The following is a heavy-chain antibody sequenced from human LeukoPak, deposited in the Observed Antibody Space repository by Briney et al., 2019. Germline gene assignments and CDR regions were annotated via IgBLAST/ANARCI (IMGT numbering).Heavy chain of an antibody. V-gene: IGHV3-21*01. J-gene: IGHJ4*02. CDR1: GFTFSSYS. CDR2: ISSSSSYI. Sequence: NPGGSLRLSCAASGFTFSSYSMNWVRQAPGKGLEWVSSISSSSSYIYYADSVKGRFTISRDNAKNSLYLQMNSLRAEDTAVYYWASRPGGYPFDYWGQGTLVTVSS. CDR3: ASRPGGYPFDY. D-gene: IGHD1-26*01.